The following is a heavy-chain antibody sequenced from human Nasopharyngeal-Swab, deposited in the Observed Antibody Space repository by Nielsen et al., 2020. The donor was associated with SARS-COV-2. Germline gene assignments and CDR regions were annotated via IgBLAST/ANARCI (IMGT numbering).Heavy chain of an antibody. CDR1: GFTFSDYY. CDR2: FTSSGFTT. V-gene: IGHV3-11*04. Sequence: GESLKISCTASGFTFSDYYMSWIRQAPGKGLEWVSYFTSSGFTTYYADSVKGRFTISRDNAKNSLYLQMNSLRAKDTAVYYCARDIIAAAGRTGFWGRGTLVTVSS. CDR3: ARDIIAAAGRTGF. J-gene: IGHJ4*02. D-gene: IGHD6-13*01.